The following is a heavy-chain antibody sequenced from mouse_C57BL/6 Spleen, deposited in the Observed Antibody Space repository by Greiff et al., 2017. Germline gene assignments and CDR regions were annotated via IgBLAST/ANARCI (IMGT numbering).Heavy chain of an antibody. V-gene: IGHV14-4*01. J-gene: IGHJ3*01. Sequence: EVQLQQSGAELVRPGASVKLSCTASGFNIKDDYMHWVKQRPEQGLEWIGWIDPENGDTESAPKFQGKDTITADTSSSTAYLQLSSLTSEDTAVYYCTTRGPWGQGTLVTVSA. CDR2: IDPENGDT. D-gene: IGHD3-3*01. CDR1: GFNIKDDY. CDR3: TTRGP.